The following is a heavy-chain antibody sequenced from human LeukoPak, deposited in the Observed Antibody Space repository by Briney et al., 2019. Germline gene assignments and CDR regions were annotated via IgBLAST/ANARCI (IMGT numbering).Heavy chain of an antibody. CDR3: ARDKRVAVAGTYIYYYYMDV. CDR2: IYTSGST. J-gene: IGHJ6*03. CDR1: GGSISSGSYY. D-gene: IGHD6-19*01. Sequence: ASETLSLTCTVSGGSISSGSYYWSWIRQPAGKGLEWIGRIYTSGSTNCNLSLKSRVTISVDTSKNQFSLKLSSVTAADTAVYYCARDKRVAVAGTYIYYYYMDVWGNGTTVTISS. V-gene: IGHV4-61*02.